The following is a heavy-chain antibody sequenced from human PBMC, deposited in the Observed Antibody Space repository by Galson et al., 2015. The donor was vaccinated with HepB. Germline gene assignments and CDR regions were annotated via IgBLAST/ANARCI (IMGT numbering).Heavy chain of an antibody. CDR2: ISSSSSYI. CDR1: GFTFSSYS. Sequence: SLRLSCAASGFTFSSYSMNWVRQAPGKGLEWVSSISSSSSYIYYADSVKGRFTISRDNAKNSLYLQMNSLRAEDTAVYYCARIPSHRYTVVTPILYYFDYWGQGTLVTVSS. D-gene: IGHD4-23*01. V-gene: IGHV3-21*01. CDR3: ARIPSHRYTVVTPILYYFDY. J-gene: IGHJ4*02.